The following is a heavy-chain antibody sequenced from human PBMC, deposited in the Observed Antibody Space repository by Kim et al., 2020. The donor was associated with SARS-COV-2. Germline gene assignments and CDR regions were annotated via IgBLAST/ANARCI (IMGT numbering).Heavy chain of an antibody. J-gene: IGHJ4*02. CDR3: AREIGVGDY. V-gene: IGHV3-30*04. Sequence: GGSLRLSCAASGFTFSSYAMHWFRQAPGKGLEWVAVISYDGSNKYYADSVKGRFTISRDNSKNTLYLQMNSLRAEDTAVYYCAREIGVGDYWGQGTLVTVSS. D-gene: IGHD2-8*01. CDR2: ISYDGSNK. CDR1: GFTFSSYA.